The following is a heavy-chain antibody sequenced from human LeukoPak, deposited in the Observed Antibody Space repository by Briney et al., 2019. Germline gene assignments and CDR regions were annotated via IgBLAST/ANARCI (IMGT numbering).Heavy chain of an antibody. Sequence: GSLRLSCAASGFTFSSYAMSWTRQPAGKGLEWIGRIYASGSTNYNPSLKSRVTMSVDTSKSQFSLKLISVTAADTAVYYCARDPRGIVGANHNWFDPWGQGTLDTVSS. V-gene: IGHV4-4*07. CDR2: IYASGST. CDR3: ARDPRGIVGANHNWFDP. J-gene: IGHJ5*02. CDR1: GFTFSSYA. D-gene: IGHD1-26*01.